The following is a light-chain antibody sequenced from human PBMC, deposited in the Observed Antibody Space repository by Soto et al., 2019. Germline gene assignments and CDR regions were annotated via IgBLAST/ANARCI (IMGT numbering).Light chain of an antibody. CDR1: QSISNW. Sequence: DIQATHSPSTVPTSVGDRDTITCRASQSISNWLAWYRQKPGTAPKLLIYRASTLESGVPSRFSGSGSGTEFTLTISSLQPDDFATYYCQEYNSYSWRFGQGTKVDI. J-gene: IGKJ1*01. CDR2: RAS. CDR3: QEYNSYSWR. V-gene: IGKV1-5*01.